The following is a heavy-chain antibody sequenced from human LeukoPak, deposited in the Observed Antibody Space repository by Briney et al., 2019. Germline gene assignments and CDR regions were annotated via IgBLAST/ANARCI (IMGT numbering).Heavy chain of an antibody. Sequence: GGSLRLSCAASGFTFSSYAMSWARQAPGKGLEWVSAISGSGGSTYYADSVEGRFTISRDNSKNTLYLQMNSLRAEDTAVYYCAKDSGPRYSSSSYYFDYWGQGTLVTVSS. J-gene: IGHJ4*02. V-gene: IGHV3-23*01. CDR1: GFTFSSYA. CDR3: AKDSGPRYSSSSYYFDY. D-gene: IGHD6-13*01. CDR2: ISGSGGST.